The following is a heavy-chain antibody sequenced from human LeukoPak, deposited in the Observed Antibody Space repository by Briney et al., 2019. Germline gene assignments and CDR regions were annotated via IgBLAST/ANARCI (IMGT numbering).Heavy chain of an antibody. D-gene: IGHD2-15*01. V-gene: IGHV4-59*01. CDR2: IYYSGST. CDR3: ARVLPGVVVVAATSPFGWFDP. Sequence: SETLSLTCTVSGGSISSYYWSWIRQPTGKGPEWIGYIYYSGSTNYNPSLKSRVTISVDTSKNQFSLKLSSVTAADTAVYYCARVLPGVVVVAATSPFGWFDPWGQGTLVTVSS. J-gene: IGHJ5*02. CDR1: GGSISSYY.